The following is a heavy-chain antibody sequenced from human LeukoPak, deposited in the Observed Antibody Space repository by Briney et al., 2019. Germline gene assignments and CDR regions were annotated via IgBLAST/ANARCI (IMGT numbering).Heavy chain of an antibody. CDR3: ARDPYYYGSGSPRVDTQFDY. CDR1: GYTLTSYG. Sequence: GASVKVSCKASGYTLTSYGISWVRQAPGQGLEWMGWISAYNGNTNYAQKLQGRVTMTTDTSTSTAYMELRSLRSDDTAVYYCARDPYYYGSGSPRVDTQFDYWGQGTLVTVSS. D-gene: IGHD3-10*01. CDR2: ISAYNGNT. V-gene: IGHV1-18*01. J-gene: IGHJ4*02.